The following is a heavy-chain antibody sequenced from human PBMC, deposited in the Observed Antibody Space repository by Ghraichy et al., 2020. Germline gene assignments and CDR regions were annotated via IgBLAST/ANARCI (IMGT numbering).Heavy chain of an antibody. CDR1: GDSISSNNW. Sequence: TLSLTCAVSGDSISSNNWWSWVRQPPGKGLEWIGEINYAGTTNYNPSLKSRVTISVDKPKNQFSLHLTSVTAADPAVYFCASDPAGGDSMPADYWDQGTLVPVSS. CDR3: ASDPAGGDSMPADY. V-gene: IGHV4-4*01. CDR2: INYAGTT. J-gene: IGHJ4*02. D-gene: IGHD4-23*01.